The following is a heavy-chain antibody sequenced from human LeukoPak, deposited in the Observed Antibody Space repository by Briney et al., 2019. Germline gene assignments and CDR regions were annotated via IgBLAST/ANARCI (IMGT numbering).Heavy chain of an antibody. CDR1: GGSIRNSYYY. D-gene: IGHD3-16*01. Sequence: SETLSLTCTVSGGSIRNSYYYWGWIRQPPGKGLEWIGSIYDSGSTYYNPSLKSRVTISVDTSKNQFSLKLNSVTAADTAVYYCARWSFWFDPWGQGTLVTVSS. CDR2: IYDSGST. V-gene: IGHV4-39*01. CDR3: ARWSFWFDP. J-gene: IGHJ5*02.